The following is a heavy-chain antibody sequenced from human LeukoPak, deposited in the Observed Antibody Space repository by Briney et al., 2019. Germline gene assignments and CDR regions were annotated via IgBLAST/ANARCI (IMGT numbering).Heavy chain of an antibody. CDR1: GFTFSSYA. J-gene: IGHJ4*02. CDR3: AQTGVHIVVVVAPPYYFDY. V-gene: IGHV3-23*01. D-gene: IGHD2-15*01. CDR2: ISGSGGST. Sequence: GGSLRLSCAASGFTFSSYAMSWVRQAPGKRLEWVSAISGSGGSTYYADSVKGRFTISRDNSKNTLYLQMNSLRAEDTAVYYCAQTGVHIVVVVAPPYYFDYWGQGTLVTVSS.